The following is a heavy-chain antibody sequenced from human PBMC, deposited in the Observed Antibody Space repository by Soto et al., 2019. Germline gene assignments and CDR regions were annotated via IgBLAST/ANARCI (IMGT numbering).Heavy chain of an antibody. CDR3: ARAPPTVTKDY. CDR1: GYTFTSYY. J-gene: IGHJ4*02. V-gene: IGHV1-2*02. D-gene: IGHD4-17*01. CDR2: INPNSGGT. Sequence: ASVKVSCKASGYTFTSYYIHWVRQAPGQGLEWMGWINPNSGGTNYAQKFQGRVTMTRDKSISTAYMELSRLRSDDTAVYYCARAPPTVTKDYWGQGTLVTVSS.